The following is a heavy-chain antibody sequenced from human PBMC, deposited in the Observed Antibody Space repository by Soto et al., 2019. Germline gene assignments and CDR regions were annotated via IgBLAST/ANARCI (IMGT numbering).Heavy chain of an antibody. V-gene: IGHV1-69*13. Sequence: GASVKVSCKASGGTFSSYAISWVRQAPGQGLEWMGGIIPIFGTANYAQKFQGRVTITADESTSTAYMELSSLRSEDTAVYYCARDIAEESAELLVHGYFDYWGQGTLVTVPQ. J-gene: IGHJ4*02. CDR1: GGTFSSYA. D-gene: IGHD2-8*02. CDR2: IIPIFGTA. CDR3: ARDIAEESAELLVHGYFDY.